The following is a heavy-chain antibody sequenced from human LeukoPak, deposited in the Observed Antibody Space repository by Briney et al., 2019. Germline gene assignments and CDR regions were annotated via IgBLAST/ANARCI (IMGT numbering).Heavy chain of an antibody. V-gene: IGHV1-46*01. D-gene: IGHD4-17*01. Sequence: ASVKVSCKASGYTFTSYYMHWVRQAPGLGLEWMGIINPSGGSTSYAQKFQGRVTMTTDTSTSTAYMELRSLRSDDTAVYYCARPPHDYGDYGGYDYWGQGTLVTVSS. CDR3: ARPPHDYGDYGGYDY. CDR1: GYTFTSYY. CDR2: INPSGGST. J-gene: IGHJ4*02.